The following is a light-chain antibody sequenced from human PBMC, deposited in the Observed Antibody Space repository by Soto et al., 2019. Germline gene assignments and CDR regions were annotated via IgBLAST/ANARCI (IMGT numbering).Light chain of an antibody. CDR1: SSDVGGYNY. Sequence: CALTQPASGSGSPGQSIAISCTGTSSDVGGYNYVSWYQQHPGKAPKLMIYDVSNRPSGVSNRFSGSKSGNTASLTISGLQAEDEADYYCSSYTSSSTRVFGTGTKVTGL. CDR3: SSYTSSSTRV. J-gene: IGLJ1*01. CDR2: DVS. V-gene: IGLV2-14*01.